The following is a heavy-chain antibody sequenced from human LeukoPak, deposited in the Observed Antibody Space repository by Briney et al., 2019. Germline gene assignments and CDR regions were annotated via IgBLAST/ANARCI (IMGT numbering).Heavy chain of an antibody. CDR3: AVRSIAVAGTAFDY. V-gene: IGHV3-23*01. J-gene: IGHJ4*02. D-gene: IGHD6-19*01. Sequence: GGSLRLSCAASGFIFSSYAMSWVRQAPGKGLEWVSAISGSGGSTYYADSVKGRFTISRDNSKNTLYLQMNSLRAEDTAVYYCAVRSIAVAGTAFDYWGQGTLVTVSS. CDR2: ISGSGGST. CDR1: GFIFSSYA.